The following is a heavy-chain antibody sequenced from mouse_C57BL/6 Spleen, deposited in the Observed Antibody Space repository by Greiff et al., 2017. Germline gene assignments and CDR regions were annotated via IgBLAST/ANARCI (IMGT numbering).Heavy chain of an antibody. CDR3: ARTYGNYVWFAY. CDR2: IYPGDGDT. D-gene: IGHD2-1*01. Sequence: QVQLQQSGPELVKPGASVKISCKASGYAFSSSWMNWVKQRPGKGLEWIGRIYPGDGDTNYNGKFKGKATLTADKSSSTAYMQLSSLTSEDSAVYFCARTYGNYVWFAYWGQGTLVTVSA. CDR1: GYAFSSSW. J-gene: IGHJ3*01. V-gene: IGHV1-82*01.